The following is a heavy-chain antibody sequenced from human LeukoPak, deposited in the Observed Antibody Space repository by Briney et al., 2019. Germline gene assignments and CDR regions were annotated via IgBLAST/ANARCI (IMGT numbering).Heavy chain of an antibody. Sequence: PGGSLRLSCAASGFTFSSYAMSWVRQAPGKGLEWVSAISGSGGSTYYADSVKGRSTISRDNSKNTLYLQMTSLRAEDTAVYYCAKGSSYDILTGYVPNDYWGQGTLVTVSS. V-gene: IGHV3-23*01. J-gene: IGHJ4*02. D-gene: IGHD3-9*01. CDR1: GFTFSSYA. CDR2: ISGSGGST. CDR3: AKGSSYDILTGYVPNDY.